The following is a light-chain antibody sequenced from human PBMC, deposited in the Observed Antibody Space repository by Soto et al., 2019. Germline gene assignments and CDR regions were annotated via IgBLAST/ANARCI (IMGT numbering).Light chain of an antibody. CDR1: SSNIGAGYD. J-gene: IGLJ1*01. Sequence: QLVLTQPPSVSGAPGQRVTISCTGSSSNIGAGYDVHWCQQLPGTAPKLLIYGNSNRPSGVPDRFSGSKSGTSASLAITGLQAEDEADYYCQSYDSSLSGYVFGTGTKVTVL. CDR2: GNS. CDR3: QSYDSSLSGYV. V-gene: IGLV1-40*01.